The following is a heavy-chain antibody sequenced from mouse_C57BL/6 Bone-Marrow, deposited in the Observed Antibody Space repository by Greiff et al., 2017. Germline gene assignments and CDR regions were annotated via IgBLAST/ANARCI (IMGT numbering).Heavy chain of an antibody. V-gene: IGHV1-62-2*01. CDR1: GYTFTEYT. CDR2: FYPGGGSI. D-gene: IGHD2-3*01. J-gene: IGHJ4*01. Sequence: VQLQQSGAELVKPGASVKLSCKASGYTFTEYTIHWVKQRSGQGLEWIGWFYPGGGSIKYNEKFKDKATLTADKSSSTVYMELSRLTSEDSAVYFCARHEDKADGYYDYAMDYWGQGTSVTVSS. CDR3: ARHEDKADGYYDYAMDY.